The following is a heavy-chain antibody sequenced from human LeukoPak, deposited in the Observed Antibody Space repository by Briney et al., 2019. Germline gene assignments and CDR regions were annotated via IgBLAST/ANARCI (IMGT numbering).Heavy chain of an antibody. V-gene: IGHV3-9*01. J-gene: IGHJ3*02. D-gene: IGHD3-22*01. Sequence: GGSLRLSCAASGFSFDDYAMHWVRQDPGKGLEWVAGIGWNSGGVVYADSVKGRFTISRDNAKKSLHLQMNSLRAEDTALYYCAKDIGSLTYYYDSSGYSGPLDIWGQGTMVTVSS. CDR1: GFSFDDYA. CDR2: IGWNSGGV. CDR3: AKDIGSLTYYYDSSGYSGPLDI.